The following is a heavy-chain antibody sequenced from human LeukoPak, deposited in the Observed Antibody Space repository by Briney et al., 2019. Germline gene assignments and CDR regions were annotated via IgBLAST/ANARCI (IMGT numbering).Heavy chain of an antibody. Sequence: PSETLSLTCTVSGGSISPYYWTWIRQSAGKGLEFMGRIHFGGTTNYNPSLMSRITLSVDASKSQVSLKLSSVTAADTAVYYCARDSPDGYTSGHHFYYMDVWGNGTTVTVSS. V-gene: IGHV4-4*07. D-gene: IGHD5-18*01. CDR2: IHFGGTT. J-gene: IGHJ6*03. CDR3: ARDSPDGYTSGHHFYYMDV. CDR1: GGSISPYY.